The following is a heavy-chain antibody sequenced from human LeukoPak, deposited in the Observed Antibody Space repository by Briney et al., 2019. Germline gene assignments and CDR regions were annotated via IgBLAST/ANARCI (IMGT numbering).Heavy chain of an antibody. CDR1: GGSISTYY. CDR3: ARSIIGARSKFDY. Sequence: SETLSLTCTVSGGSISTYYWSWIRQPPGKGLEWIGYISYSGSTNYNPSLKSRVTISLDTSKNQFALKLSSVTAADTAVYYCARSIIGARSKFDYWGQGTLVTVSS. V-gene: IGHV4-59*08. D-gene: IGHD3-3*01. CDR2: ISYSGST. J-gene: IGHJ4*02.